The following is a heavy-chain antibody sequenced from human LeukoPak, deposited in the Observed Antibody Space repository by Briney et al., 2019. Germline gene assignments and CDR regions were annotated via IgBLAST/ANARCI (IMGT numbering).Heavy chain of an antibody. CDR1: GYTFTDYY. Sequence: ASVKVSCKTSGYTFTDYYLHWVRQAPGQGLEWMGRINPNSGGTSSAQKFQGRFTMTRDTSITTVYMEVAWLTSEDTAIYYCARADRLDGAPYLIGPWGQGTLVTVSS. J-gene: IGHJ5*02. D-gene: IGHD2-21*01. CDR2: INPNSGGT. CDR3: ARADRLDGAPYLIGP. V-gene: IGHV1-2*06.